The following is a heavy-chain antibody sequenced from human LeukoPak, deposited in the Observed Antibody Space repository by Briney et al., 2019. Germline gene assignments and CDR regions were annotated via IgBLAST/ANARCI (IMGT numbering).Heavy chain of an antibody. Sequence: GRSLRLSCAASGFTFSSYAMSWVRQAPGKGLEWVSAISGSGGSTYYADSVKGRFTISRDNSKNTLYLQMNSLRAEDTAVYYCAKDRWTPPAHIVVVPAAIDYWGQGTLVTVSS. J-gene: IGHJ4*02. CDR3: AKDRWTPPAHIVVVPAAIDY. V-gene: IGHV3-23*01. CDR1: GFTFSSYA. D-gene: IGHD2-2*01. CDR2: ISGSGGST.